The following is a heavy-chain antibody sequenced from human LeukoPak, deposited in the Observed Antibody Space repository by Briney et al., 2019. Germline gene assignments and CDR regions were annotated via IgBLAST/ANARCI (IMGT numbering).Heavy chain of an antibody. CDR1: GFTFSSYS. D-gene: IGHD5-24*01. Sequence: GGSLRLSCAASGFTFSSYSMNWVRQTPGKGLEWVSSISSSSSYIYYADSVKGRFTISRDNAKNSLYLQMNSLRAEDTAVYYCARVGRDGYNSYAFDIWGQGTMVTVSS. V-gene: IGHV3-21*01. CDR3: ARVGRDGYNSYAFDI. J-gene: IGHJ3*02. CDR2: ISSSSSYI.